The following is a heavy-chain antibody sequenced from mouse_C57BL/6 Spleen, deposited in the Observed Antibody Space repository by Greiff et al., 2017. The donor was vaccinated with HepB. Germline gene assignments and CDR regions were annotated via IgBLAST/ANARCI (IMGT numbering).Heavy chain of an antibody. CDR3: ARDYGSEGFDY. D-gene: IGHD1-1*01. J-gene: IGHJ2*01. CDR1: GYTFTDYY. V-gene: IGHV1-76*01. CDR2: IYPGSGNT. Sequence: VQLQQSGAELVRPGASVKLSCKASGYTFTDYYINWVKQRPGQGLEWIARIYPGSGNTYYNEKFKGKATLTAEKSSSTAYMQLSSLTSEDSAVYFCARDYGSEGFDYWGQGTTLTVSS.